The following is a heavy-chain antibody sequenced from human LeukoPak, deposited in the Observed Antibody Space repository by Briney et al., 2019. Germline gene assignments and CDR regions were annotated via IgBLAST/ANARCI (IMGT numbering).Heavy chain of an antibody. D-gene: IGHD6-13*01. J-gene: IGHJ3*02. Sequence: PGGSLRLSCAASGFTFSSHAMSWVRQAPGKGLEWVSAISGSGGSTYYADSVKGRFTISRDNSKNTLYLQMNSLRAEDTAVYYCAKDDSSWFGFDIWGQGTMVTVSS. CDR2: ISGSGGST. V-gene: IGHV3-23*01. CDR1: GFTFSSHA. CDR3: AKDDSSWFGFDI.